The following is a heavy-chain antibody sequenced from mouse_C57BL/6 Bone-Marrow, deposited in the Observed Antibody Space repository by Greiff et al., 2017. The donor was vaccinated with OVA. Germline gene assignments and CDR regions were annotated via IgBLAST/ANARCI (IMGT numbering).Heavy chain of an antibody. J-gene: IGHJ4*01. CDR2: INYDGSST. D-gene: IGHD2-5*01. CDR3: ARGGSYYSNPYAMDY. CDR1: GFTFSDYY. Sequence: EVHLVESEGGLVQPGSSMKLSCTASGFTFSDYYMAWVRQVPEKGLEWVANINYDGSSTYYLDSLKSRFIISRDNAKNILYLQMSSLKSEDTATYYCARGGSYYSNPYAMDYWGQGTSVTVSS. V-gene: IGHV5-16*01.